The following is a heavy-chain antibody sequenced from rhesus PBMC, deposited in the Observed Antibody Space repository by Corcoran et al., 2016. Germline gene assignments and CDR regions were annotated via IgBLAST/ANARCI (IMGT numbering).Heavy chain of an antibody. CDR3: ARARRYSSWSFAF. D-gene: IGHD6-13*01. V-gene: IGHV3-8*01. CDR2: INTGGGST. CDR1: GFTFGSYY. Sequence: EVQLVESGGGLVQPGGSLRLSGTGSGFTFGSYYMYWVRQAPGKGLEWVSAINTGGGSTCFTDSVKGRFTISKENAKNTLSLQMASLGAEDTAVYYCARARRYSSWSFAFWGQGVLVTVSS. J-gene: IGHJ1*01.